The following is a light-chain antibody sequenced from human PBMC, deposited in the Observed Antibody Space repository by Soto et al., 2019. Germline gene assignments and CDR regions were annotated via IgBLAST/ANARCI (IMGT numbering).Light chain of an antibody. J-gene: IGLJ7*01. CDR3: SAWDDSRNGPV. CDR2: NDN. V-gene: IGLV1-44*01. Sequence: QSVLTQPPSASGTPGQRVTISCSGSSSNIGRNTVNWYQQLPGTAPKLLIYNDNQRPSGVPGRFSGSKSGTSASLAISGRQSEDEADYYCSAWDDSRNGPVFGGGTQLTVL. CDR1: SSNIGRNT.